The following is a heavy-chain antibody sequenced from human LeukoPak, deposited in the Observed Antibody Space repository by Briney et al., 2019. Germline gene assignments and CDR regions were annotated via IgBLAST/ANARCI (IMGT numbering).Heavy chain of an antibody. J-gene: IGHJ4*02. D-gene: IGHD3-3*01. V-gene: IGHV3-23*01. Sequence: GGSLRLSCAASGFTFSSYAMGWVRQAPGKGLEWVSTINNRVTSTYYADSVKGRFTISRDNSKNTLYLQMNSLRAEDTAVYYCASDTIFGVVIPYGYFDYWGQGTLVTVSS. CDR3: ASDTIFGVVIPYGYFDY. CDR1: GFTFSSYA. CDR2: INNRVTST.